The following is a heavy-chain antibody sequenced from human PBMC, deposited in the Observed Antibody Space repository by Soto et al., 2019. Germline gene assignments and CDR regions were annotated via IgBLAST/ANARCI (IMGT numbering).Heavy chain of an antibody. V-gene: IGHV3-74*01. CDR3: ACWGHIVPVAPSDFDH. CDR2: IRPAGSGV. Sequence: PGGSLRLSCAASGFPFTNYWMNWVRQTPGKGLEWVTGIRPAGSGVVYADFVEVRFTVSRDNDKNTLYLEVHSLRAEDTAMYYCACWGHIVPVAPSDFDHWGQGTLVTVS. J-gene: IGHJ4*01. D-gene: IGHD2-8*02. CDR1: GFPFTNYW.